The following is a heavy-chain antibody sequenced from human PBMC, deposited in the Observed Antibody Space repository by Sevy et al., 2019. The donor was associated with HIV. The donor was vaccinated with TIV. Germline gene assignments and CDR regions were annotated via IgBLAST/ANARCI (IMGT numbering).Heavy chain of an antibody. D-gene: IGHD4-17*01. V-gene: IGHV3-30*18. J-gene: IGHJ4*02. CDR3: AKDRWGSGDFRGYFDH. CDR2: ISFGGSSK. Sequence: GESLKISCAASGFTFSSYAIHWVRQAPGKGLEWVALISFGGSSKEYTDSLKGRFTISRDNSKNTLYLQMNSLRAEDSGVYYCAKDRWGSGDFRGYFDHWGQGTLVTVSS. CDR1: GFTFSSYA.